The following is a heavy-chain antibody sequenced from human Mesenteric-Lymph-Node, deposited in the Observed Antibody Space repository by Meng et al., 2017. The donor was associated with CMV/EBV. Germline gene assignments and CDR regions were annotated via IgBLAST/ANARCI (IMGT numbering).Heavy chain of an antibody. CDR3: ARDNVNPEGFDP. CDR1: GYTFTDFY. CDR2: INPNSGVS. V-gene: IGHV1-2*06. Sequence: QVQLVQSRAEVGEPGACVLVSCKASGYTFTDFYIHWVRQAPGQGLEWMGRINPNSGVSNSAQNFQGRVTMTRDTSISTAYMELGRLTSDDTAVYYCARDNVNPEGFDPWGQGTLVTVSS. J-gene: IGHJ5*02. D-gene: IGHD2/OR15-2a*01.